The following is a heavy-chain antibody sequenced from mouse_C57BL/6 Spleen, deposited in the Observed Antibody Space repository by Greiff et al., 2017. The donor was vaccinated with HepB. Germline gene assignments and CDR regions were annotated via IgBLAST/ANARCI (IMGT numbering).Heavy chain of an antibody. D-gene: IGHD2-5*01. CDR2: IDPNSGGT. Sequence: QVQLQQPGAELVKPGASVKLSCKASGYTFTSYWMHWVKQRPGRGLEWIGRIDPNSGGTKYNEKFKSKATLTGDKHSSTAYIQLSSLTSEDSAVYYCAMSNYNNYLYYDDWGKGTRITVCS. CDR3: AMSNYNNYLYYDD. CDR1: GYTFTSYW. J-gene: IGHJ1*03. V-gene: IGHV1-72*01.